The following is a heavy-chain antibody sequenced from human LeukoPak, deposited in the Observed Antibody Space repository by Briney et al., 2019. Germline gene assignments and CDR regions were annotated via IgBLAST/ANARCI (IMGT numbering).Heavy chain of an antibody. CDR2: ISAYNGNT. CDR1: GYTFTSYG. V-gene: IGHV1-18*01. CDR3: ARERIAVAGTEYDAFDI. J-gene: IGHJ3*02. D-gene: IGHD6-19*01. Sequence: ASVKVSCKASGYTFTSYGISWVRQAPGQGLEWMGWISAYNGNTNYAQKLQGRVTMTTDTSTSTAYMELRSLRSDDTAVYYCARERIAVAGTEYDAFDIWGQGTMVTVSS.